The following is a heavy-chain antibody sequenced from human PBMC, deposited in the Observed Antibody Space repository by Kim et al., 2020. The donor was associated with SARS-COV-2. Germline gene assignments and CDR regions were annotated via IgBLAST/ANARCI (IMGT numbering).Heavy chain of an antibody. Sequence: SETLSLTCTVSGGSISSYYWSWIRQPPGKGLEWIGYIYYSGSTNYNPSLKSRVTISVDTSKNQFSLKLSSVTAADTAVYYCARRVFLEWLFDYWGQGTVVTVSS. CDR3: ARRVFLEWLFDY. CDR2: IYYSGST. D-gene: IGHD3-3*01. CDR1: GGSISSYY. J-gene: IGHJ4*02. V-gene: IGHV4-59*01.